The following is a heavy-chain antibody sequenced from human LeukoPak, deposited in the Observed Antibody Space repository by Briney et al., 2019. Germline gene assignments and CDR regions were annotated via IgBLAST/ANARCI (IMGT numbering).Heavy chain of an antibody. CDR2: IYYSGST. D-gene: IGHD3-22*01. J-gene: IGHJ4*02. Sequence: PSETLSLTCAVSGGSIGNNTYYWGWIRQPPGEGLEWIGSIYYSGSTNYNPSLKSRVTISVDKSKNQFSLKLSSVTAADTAVYYCARAPYYYDSSGYYFDYWGQGTLVTVSS. CDR3: ARAPYYYDSSGYYFDY. V-gene: IGHV4-39*07. CDR1: GGSIGNNTYY.